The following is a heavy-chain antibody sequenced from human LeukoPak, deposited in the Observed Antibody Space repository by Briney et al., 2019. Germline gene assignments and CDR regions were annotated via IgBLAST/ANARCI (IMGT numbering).Heavy chain of an antibody. J-gene: IGHJ4*02. CDR1: GFTFSSYA. V-gene: IGHV3-23*01. D-gene: IGHD4-23*01. CDR3: ARSRTTVVNAFDY. CDR2: ISGSGGST. Sequence: GGSLRLSCAASGFTFSSYAMSWVRQAPGKGLEWVSAISGSGGSTYYADSVKGRFTISRDNSKNTLYLEMNSLRAEDTAVYYCARSRTTVVNAFDYWGQGTLVTVSS.